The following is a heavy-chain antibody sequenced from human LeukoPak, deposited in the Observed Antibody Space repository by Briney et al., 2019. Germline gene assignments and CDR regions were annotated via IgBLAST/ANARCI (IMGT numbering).Heavy chain of an antibody. D-gene: IGHD5-18*01. CDR1: GGSISSDY. CDR2: IYYSGST. Sequence: PSETLSLTCTVSGGSISSDYWSWIRQPPGKGLEWIGYIYYSGSTNYSPSLKSRVTISVDTSKNQFSLKLSSVTAADTAVCYCARTGYSYGWMGAFDIWGQGTMVTVSS. CDR3: ARTGYSYGWMGAFDI. J-gene: IGHJ3*02. V-gene: IGHV4-59*01.